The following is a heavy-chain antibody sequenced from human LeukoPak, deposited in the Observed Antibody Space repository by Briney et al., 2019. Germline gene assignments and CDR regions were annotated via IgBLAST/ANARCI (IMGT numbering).Heavy chain of an antibody. D-gene: IGHD5-24*01. CDR2: IYYSGST. CDR3: ARLEMATITY. CDR1: GGSISSSSYY. J-gene: IGHJ4*02. V-gene: IGHV4-39*01. Sequence: SETLSLTCTVSGGSISSSSYYWGWIRQPPGKGLGWIGSIYYSGSTYYNPSLKSRVTISVDTSKNQFSLKLSSVTAADTAVYYCARLEMATITYWGQGTLVTVSS.